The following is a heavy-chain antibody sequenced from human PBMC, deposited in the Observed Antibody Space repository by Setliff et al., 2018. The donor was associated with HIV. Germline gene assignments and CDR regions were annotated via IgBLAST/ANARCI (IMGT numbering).Heavy chain of an antibody. CDR2: ISNTGATI. D-gene: IGHD5-18*01. CDR1: GFTFSNFP. Sequence: PGGSLRLSCVASGFTFSNFPMNWVRQAPGKGLEWLSKISNTGATINYADSVKGRFTISRDNAKNSLYLQMNNLRAEDTAVYYCAILDVDTTMVIYYGMDVWGQGTTVTVSS. J-gene: IGHJ6*02. CDR3: AILDVDTTMVIYYGMDV. V-gene: IGHV3-48*01.